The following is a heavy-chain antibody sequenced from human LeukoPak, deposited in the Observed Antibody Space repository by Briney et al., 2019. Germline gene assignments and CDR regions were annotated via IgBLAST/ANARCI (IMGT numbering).Heavy chain of an antibody. CDR2: IYSAGST. J-gene: IGHJ4*02. D-gene: IGHD3-10*01. CDR1: GFTVSSYY. V-gene: IGHV3-66*01. Sequence: PGGSLRLSCAASGFTVSSYYMSWVRQAPGKGLEWVSFIYSAGSTYYADSVKGRFTISRDNAKNSLYLQMNSLRAEDTAVYYCARDRGVDYWGQGTLVTVSS. CDR3: ARDRGVDY.